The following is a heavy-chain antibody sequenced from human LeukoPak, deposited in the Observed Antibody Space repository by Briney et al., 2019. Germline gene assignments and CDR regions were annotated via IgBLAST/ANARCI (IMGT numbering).Heavy chain of an antibody. Sequence: GGSLRLSCAASGFSLSSYSMNWVRQAPGKGLEWVSTITISSNFIYYADSVKGRFTISRDNAKSSLFLQMNSLRAEDTAVYFCARDGHGDGFLTGYSYFGMDVWGQGTTVTVSS. V-gene: IGHV3-21*01. D-gene: IGHD3-9*01. J-gene: IGHJ6*02. CDR3: ARDGHGDGFLTGYSYFGMDV. CDR2: ITISSNFI. CDR1: GFSLSSYS.